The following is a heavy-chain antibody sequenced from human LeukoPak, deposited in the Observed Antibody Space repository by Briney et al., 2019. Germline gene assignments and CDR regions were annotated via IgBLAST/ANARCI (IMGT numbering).Heavy chain of an antibody. CDR3: ARGGLEHPDY. V-gene: IGHV1-8*03. CDR2: MNPNSGNT. CDR1: GGTFSSYA. Sequence: ASVKVSCKASGGTFSSYAISWVRQAPGQGLEWMGWMNPNSGNTGYAQKFQGRVTITRNTSISTAYMELSSLRSEDTAVYYCARGGLEHPDYWGQGTLVTVSS. J-gene: IGHJ4*02. D-gene: IGHD1/OR15-1a*01.